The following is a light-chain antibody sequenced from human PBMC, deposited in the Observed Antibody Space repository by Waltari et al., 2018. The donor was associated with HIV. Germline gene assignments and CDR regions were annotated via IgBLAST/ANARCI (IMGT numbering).Light chain of an antibody. CDR1: NSNVANNF. J-gene: IGLJ1*01. CDR2: DNE. V-gene: IGLV1-51*01. CDR3: GTWDSSLSLYV. Sequence: SVLTQPPSVSAAPGQKVTISCSGDNSNVANNFVSWYQQLPGRAPRLLIYDNEKRPSRIPDRFSAFKAGMSATLVITGLQIVDEADYYCGTWDSSLSLYVFGTGTTVAVL.